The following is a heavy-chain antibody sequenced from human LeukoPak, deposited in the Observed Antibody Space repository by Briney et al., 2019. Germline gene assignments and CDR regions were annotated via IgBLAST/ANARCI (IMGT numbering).Heavy chain of an antibody. V-gene: IGHV1-2*02. CDR1: GYTLTELS. CDR2: INPNSGGT. CDR3: ARQKIQHDYADY. Sequence: GASVKVSCKVSGYTLTELSMHWVRQAPGQGLEWMGWINPNSGGTNYAQKFQGRVTMTRDTSISTAYMELSRLRSDDTAVYYCARQKIQHDYADYWGQGTLVTVSS. J-gene: IGHJ4*02. D-gene: IGHD1-1*01.